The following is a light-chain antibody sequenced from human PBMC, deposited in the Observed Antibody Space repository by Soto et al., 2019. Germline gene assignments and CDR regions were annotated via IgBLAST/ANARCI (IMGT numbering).Light chain of an antibody. J-gene: IGLJ2*01. CDR3: YSTDSSDNHRV. V-gene: IGLV3-10*01. CDR2: DDS. Sequence: YELTQPPSVSVSPGQTARITCSGDALPQKYVCWYQQKSGQAPVLVIYDDSKRPSGIPERFSGSSSGTMATLTISGAQVEDEADYYCYSTDSSDNHRVFGGGTKGTVL. CDR1: ALPQKY.